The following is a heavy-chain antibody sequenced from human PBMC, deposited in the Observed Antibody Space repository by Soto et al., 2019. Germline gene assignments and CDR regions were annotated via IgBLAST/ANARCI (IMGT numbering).Heavy chain of an antibody. CDR2: INPSGGRT. CDR3: ARGQDEQGGRALDD. J-gene: IGHJ4*02. D-gene: IGHD3-16*01. Sequence: QVQLVQSGAGVKKPGASVQVSCKASGYTFSNYYIHWVRQAPGQGLEWMGIINPSGGRTTYVQKLHGRVTITKDSYTNIVFMEVNSLSSEDTAVYYCARGQDEQGGRALDDWGQGSLVTVSS. V-gene: IGHV1-46*04. CDR1: GYTFSNYY.